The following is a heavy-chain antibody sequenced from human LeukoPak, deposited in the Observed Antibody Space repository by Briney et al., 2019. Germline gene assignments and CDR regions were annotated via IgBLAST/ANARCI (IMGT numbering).Heavy chain of an antibody. D-gene: IGHD2-15*01. Sequence: SETLSLTCTVPGGSISSSSYYWGWIRQPPGKGLEWIGSIYYSGSTYYNPSLKSRVTISVDTSKNQFSLKLSSVTAADTAVYYCARGLRIWGYYMDVWGKGTTVTVSS. CDR3: ARGLRIWGYYMDV. CDR2: IYYSGST. CDR1: GGSISSSSYY. J-gene: IGHJ6*03. V-gene: IGHV4-39*07.